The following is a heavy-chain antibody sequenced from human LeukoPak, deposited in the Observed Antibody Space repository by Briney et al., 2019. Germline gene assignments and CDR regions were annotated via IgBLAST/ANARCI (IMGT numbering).Heavy chain of an antibody. J-gene: IGHJ4*02. CDR1: GFTFSSYA. CDR3: AKGGYCSSTSCYTDY. V-gene: IGHV3-23*01. CDR2: ISGSGGST. D-gene: IGHD2-2*02. Sequence: GGSLRLSCAASGFTFSSYAMSWVRQAPGKGLEWVSAISGSGGSTYYADSVKGRFTISRDNSKNTLYLQMNSLRAEDTAVYYYAKGGYCSSTSCYTDYWGQGTLVTVSS.